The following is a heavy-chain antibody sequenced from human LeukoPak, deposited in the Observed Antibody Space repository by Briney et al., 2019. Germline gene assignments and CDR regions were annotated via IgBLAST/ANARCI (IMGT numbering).Heavy chain of an antibody. CDR3: VRGDRDGFYFDY. V-gene: IGHV3-53*01. D-gene: IGHD5-24*01. CDR2: IYSGGST. CDR1: GFTFSSYG. Sequence: GGSLRLSCAASGFTFSSYGMSWVRQAPGKGLEWVSVIYSGGSTYYADSVKGRFTISRDNPKNTLYLQMNSLRAEDTAVYYCVRGDRDGFYFDYWGQGTLVTVSS. J-gene: IGHJ4*02.